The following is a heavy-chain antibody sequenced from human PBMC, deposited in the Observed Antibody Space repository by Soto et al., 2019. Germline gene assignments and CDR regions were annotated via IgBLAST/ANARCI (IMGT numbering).Heavy chain of an antibody. D-gene: IGHD3-22*01. Sequence: SVKVSCKASGGTFSSYAISWVRQAPGQGLEWMGGIIPIFGTANYAQKFQGRVTITADKSTSSAYMELSSLRSEDTAVYYCARADSSNAPFDYWGQGTQVTVSS. J-gene: IGHJ4*02. CDR1: GGTFSSYA. CDR3: ARADSSNAPFDY. CDR2: IIPIFGTA. V-gene: IGHV1-69*06.